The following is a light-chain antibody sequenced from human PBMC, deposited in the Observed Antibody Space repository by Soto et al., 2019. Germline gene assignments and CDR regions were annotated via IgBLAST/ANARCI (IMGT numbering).Light chain of an antibody. CDR1: QSVSSY. J-gene: IGKJ5*01. CDR2: DAS. V-gene: IGKV3-11*01. CDR3: QQRSNWPPIT. Sequence: DIVLTQFPGTLSLSPGEGATLSCRASQSVSSYLAWYQQKPGQAPRLLIYDASNRATGIPARFSGSGSGTDFTLTISSLEPEDFAVYYCQQRSNWPPITFGQGTRLEI.